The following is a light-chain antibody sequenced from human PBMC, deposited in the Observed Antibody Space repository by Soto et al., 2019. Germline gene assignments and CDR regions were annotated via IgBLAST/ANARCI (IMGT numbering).Light chain of an antibody. Sequence: QSALTQPASVSGSPGQSITISCTGTSSDVGGYNYVSGYQQHPGKAPKLMIYDVSNRPSGVSNRFSGSKSGNTASLTISGLQAEDEADYYCSSYTSSSTLLDVFGTGTKLTVL. CDR2: DVS. V-gene: IGLV2-14*01. CDR3: SSYTSSSTLLDV. CDR1: SSDVGGYNY. J-gene: IGLJ1*01.